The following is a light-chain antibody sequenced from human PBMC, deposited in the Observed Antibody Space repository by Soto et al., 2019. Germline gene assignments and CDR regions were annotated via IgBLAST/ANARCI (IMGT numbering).Light chain of an antibody. Sequence: QSVLTQPPSVSGAPGQRVTISCTGSSSNIGAGYDVHWYQQLPGTAPKLLIYSNNNRPSGVPDRFSGSKSGTSASLAITGLQAEDEADYDCQSYDSSLSRYVFGTGTKLTVL. CDR3: QSYDSSLSRYV. V-gene: IGLV1-40*01. J-gene: IGLJ1*01. CDR1: SSNIGAGYD. CDR2: SNN.